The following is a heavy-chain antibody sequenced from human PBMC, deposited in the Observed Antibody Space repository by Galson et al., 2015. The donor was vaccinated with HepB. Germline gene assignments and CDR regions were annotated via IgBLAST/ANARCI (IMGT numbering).Heavy chain of an antibody. CDR1: GYTLTELS. CDR3: ATDLLSVGSYRSLSAIAR. D-gene: IGHD2-15*01. Sequence: SVKVSCKVSGYTLTELSMHWVRQAPGKGLEWMGGFDPEDGETIYAQKFQGRVTMTEDTSTDTAYMELSSLRSEDTAVYYCATDLLSVGSYRSLSAIARWGQGTLVTVSS. J-gene: IGHJ4*02. V-gene: IGHV1-24*01. CDR2: FDPEDGET.